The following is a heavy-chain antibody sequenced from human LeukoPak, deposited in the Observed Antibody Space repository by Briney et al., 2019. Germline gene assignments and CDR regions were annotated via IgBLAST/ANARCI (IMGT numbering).Heavy chain of an antibody. D-gene: IGHD6-13*01. CDR3: ARDDSIAAAGTWFDY. J-gene: IGHJ4*02. V-gene: IGHV1-69*01. CDR2: IIPIFGTA. CDR1: GGTFSSYA. Sequence: SVKVSCKASGGTFSSYAISWVRQAPGQGLEWMGGIIPIFGTANYAQKFQGRVTITADESTSTAYMELSSLRSEDTAVYYCARDDSIAAAGTWFDYWGQGTLVTVSS.